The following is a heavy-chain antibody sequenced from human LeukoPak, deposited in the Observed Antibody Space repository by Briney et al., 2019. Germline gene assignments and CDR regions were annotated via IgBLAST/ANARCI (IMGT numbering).Heavy chain of an antibody. J-gene: IGHJ4*02. CDR1: GSTFSSYS. V-gene: IGHV3-21*03. CDR2: ISSSSTYI. CDR3: AGEATYCSSTSCYDGFDY. Sequence: GGSLRLSCAASGSTFSSYSMNWVRQAPGKGLEWVSSISSSSTYIYYADSVKGRFTISRDDAKNSLYLQMNSLRAEDTAVYFCAGEATYCSSTSCYDGFDYWGQGTLVTVSS. D-gene: IGHD2-2*01.